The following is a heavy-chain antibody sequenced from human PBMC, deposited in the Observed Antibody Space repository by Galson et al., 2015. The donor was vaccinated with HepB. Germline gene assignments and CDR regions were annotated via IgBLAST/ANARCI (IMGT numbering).Heavy chain of an antibody. CDR1: GFTFSSYS. CDR2: ISGSGGST. Sequence: SLRLSCAASGFTFSSYSMNWVRQAPGKGLEWVSAISGSGGSTYYADSVKGRFTISRDNSKNTLYLQMNSLRAEDTAVYYCAKDLAVRGGRRFDPWGQGTLVTVSS. CDR3: AKDLAVRGGRRFDP. J-gene: IGHJ5*02. D-gene: IGHD3-10*02. V-gene: IGHV3-23*01.